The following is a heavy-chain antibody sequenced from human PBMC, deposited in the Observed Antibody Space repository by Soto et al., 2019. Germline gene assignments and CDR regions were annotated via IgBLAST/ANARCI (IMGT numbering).Heavy chain of an antibody. CDR1: GFSRSTSGVG. Sequence: GPTLGNPTQTLALTCTLSGFSRSTSGVGVGWIRQPPGKALEWLALIYWNDDKGYSPSLKRRVTITKDTSKNQVVLTMTNMDPVDTATYYCAHVTNWSLAYWGQGTLVTVSS. CDR2: IYWNDDK. CDR3: AHVTNWSLAY. D-gene: IGHD1-1*01. J-gene: IGHJ4*02. V-gene: IGHV2-5*01.